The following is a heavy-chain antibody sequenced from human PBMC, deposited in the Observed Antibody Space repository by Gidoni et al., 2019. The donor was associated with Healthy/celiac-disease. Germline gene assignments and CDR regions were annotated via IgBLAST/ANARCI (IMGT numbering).Heavy chain of an antibody. CDR2: SSGSGGNT. Sequence: EVQLLESGGGLVQFAGSLILTCAASGITLSSYAMSGVRRAPGKGLGWVSASSGSGGNTYYADSVKGRFTISRDNSKDTLYLQMNSLRAEDTAVYYCAKEPYYDTYGTVNYWGQGTLVTVSS. J-gene: IGHJ4*02. D-gene: IGHD3-22*01. CDR1: GITLSSYA. CDR3: AKEPYYDTYGTVNY. V-gene: IGHV3-23*01.